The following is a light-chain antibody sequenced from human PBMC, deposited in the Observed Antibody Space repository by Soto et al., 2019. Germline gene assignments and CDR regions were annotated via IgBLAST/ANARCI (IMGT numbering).Light chain of an antibody. J-gene: IGKJ1*01. CDR3: QQYNDWPLT. V-gene: IGKV3-15*01. CDR1: QSVSSY. Sequence: EIVLTQSPATLSLSPGERATLSCRASQSVSSYLAWYQQKPGQAPSLLIYGAFTRATGIPDRFSGTGSGTEFTLTISSLQSEDFALYYCQQYNDWPLTFGQGTKVDI. CDR2: GAF.